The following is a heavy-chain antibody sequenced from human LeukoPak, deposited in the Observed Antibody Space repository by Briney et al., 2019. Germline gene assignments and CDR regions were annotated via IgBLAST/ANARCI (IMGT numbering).Heavy chain of an antibody. CDR2: MSPDENEK. V-gene: IGHV3-7*03. CDR3: LGYGNDNP. D-gene: IGHD5-12*01. CDR1: EFTFTNYW. J-gene: IGHJ4*02. Sequence: GGSLRLSCAITEFTFTNYWKNWVRQASGKGLEWVANMSPDENEKKYVDSVKGRFTTSTDNAKKTLYLQMNSLRVEDTAIYYCLGYGNDNPWGQGALVTVSS.